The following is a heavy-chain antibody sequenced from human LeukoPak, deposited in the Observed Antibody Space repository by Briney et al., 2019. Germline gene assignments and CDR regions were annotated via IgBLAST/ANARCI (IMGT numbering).Heavy chain of an antibody. Sequence: PSETLSLTCTVSGYSISSGYYWGWIRQPPGKGLEWIGSIYHSGSTYYNPSLKSRVTISVDTSKNQFSLKLSSVTAADTAVYYCARLYYDILTGYSVLDYWGQGTLVTVSS. V-gene: IGHV4-38-2*02. CDR3: ARLYYDILTGYSVLDY. J-gene: IGHJ4*02. D-gene: IGHD3-9*01. CDR1: GYSISSGYY. CDR2: IYHSGST.